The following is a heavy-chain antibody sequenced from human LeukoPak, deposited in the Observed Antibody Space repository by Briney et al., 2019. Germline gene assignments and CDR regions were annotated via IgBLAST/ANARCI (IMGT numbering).Heavy chain of an antibody. Sequence: KTSETLSLTCTVSGGSISSYYWSWIRQPPGKGLEWIGYIYYSGSTNYSPSLKSRVTISVDTSKNQFSLKLSSVTAADTAVYYCARETRNSDYVWGSYRSREARPRFDPWGQGTLVTVSS. CDR3: ARETRNSDYVWGSYRSREARPRFDP. D-gene: IGHD3-16*02. V-gene: IGHV4-59*01. CDR1: GGSISSYY. J-gene: IGHJ5*02. CDR2: IYYSGST.